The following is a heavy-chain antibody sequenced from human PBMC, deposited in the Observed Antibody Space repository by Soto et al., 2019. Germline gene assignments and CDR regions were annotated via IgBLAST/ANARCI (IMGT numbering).Heavy chain of an antibody. V-gene: IGHV3-23*01. Sequence: EVQLLESGGELVQPGGSLRLSCAASGFTFSSYAMGWVRQAPGTGLEWGSVIAGRGGDRSLADSVKGRFTISRDICKNTLYLQMDRLRVEATARYFCAKEIVAGSYVETSAFDLWGQGTLVTVSS. D-gene: IGHD3-22*01. J-gene: IGHJ4*02. CDR3: AKEIVAGSYVETSAFDL. CDR2: IAGRGGDR. CDR1: GFTFSSYA.